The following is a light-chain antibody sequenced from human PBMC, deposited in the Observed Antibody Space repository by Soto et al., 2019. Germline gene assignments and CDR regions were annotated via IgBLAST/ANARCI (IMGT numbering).Light chain of an antibody. CDR3: QQYNTFWT. J-gene: IGKJ1*01. CDR2: AAS. Sequence: DIQMTQSPSSLSASVGDRVTITCRASQDIRSDLGWFQQKPGKAPKRLIYAASTLESGVPSRFSGSRSGTEFTLTISSLQPDDFATYYCQQYNTFWTFGPGTKVEIK. CDR1: QDIRSD. V-gene: IGKV1-17*01.